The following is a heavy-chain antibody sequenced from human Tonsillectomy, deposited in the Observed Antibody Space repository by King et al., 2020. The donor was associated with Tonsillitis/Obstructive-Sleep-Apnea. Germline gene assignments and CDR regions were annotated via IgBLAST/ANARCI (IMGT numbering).Heavy chain of an antibody. CDR3: TTGYGDY. V-gene: IGHV3-73*01. CDR2: IRSKANSYAT. CDR1: GFTFSDST. J-gene: IGHJ4*02. D-gene: IGHD5-12*01. Sequence: VQLVESGGGLVQPGGSLKLSCASSGFTFSDSTMHWVRQASGKGLEWGGRIRSKANSYATVYAASVKGRLTISRDDSKNTAYLQMNSLKTEDTAVYHCTTGYGDYWGQGTLVTVSS.